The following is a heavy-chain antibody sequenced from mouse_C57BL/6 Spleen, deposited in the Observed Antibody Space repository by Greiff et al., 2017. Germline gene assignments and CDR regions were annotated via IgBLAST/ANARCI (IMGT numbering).Heavy chain of an antibody. CDR1: GFTFSDYG. V-gene: IGHV5-17*01. Sequence: DVMLVESGGGLVKPGGSLKLSCAASGFTFSDYGMHWVRQAPEKGLEWVAYISSGSSTIYYADTVKGRFTISRDNAKNTLFLQMTSLRSEDTAMYYCARRDSSGWDYWGQGTTLTVSS. J-gene: IGHJ2*01. CDR2: ISSGSSTI. CDR3: ARRDSSGWDY. D-gene: IGHD3-2*02.